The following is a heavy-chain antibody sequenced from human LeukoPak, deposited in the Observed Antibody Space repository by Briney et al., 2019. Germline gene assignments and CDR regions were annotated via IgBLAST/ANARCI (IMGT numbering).Heavy chain of an antibody. CDR2: INPNSGGT. J-gene: IGHJ4*02. CDR3: ARGNIVATIPFDY. V-gene: IGHV1-2*06. Sequence: ASVKVSCRASGYTFTGYYMHWVRQAPGQGLEWMGRINPNSGGTNYAQKFQGRVTMTRDTSISTAYMELSRLRSDDTAVYCCARGNIVATIPFDYWGQGTLVTVSS. D-gene: IGHD5-12*01. CDR1: GYTFTGYY.